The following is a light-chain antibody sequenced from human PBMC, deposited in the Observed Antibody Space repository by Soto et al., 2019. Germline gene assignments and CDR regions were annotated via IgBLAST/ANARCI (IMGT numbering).Light chain of an antibody. CDR1: QRISTY. CDR3: QQSYSLPHT. V-gene: IGKV1-39*01. Sequence: DIQMTQAPSSLSASVGDRVTITFRGSQRISTYFNWYQQKPGKAPNLLIFGSSTLHSGVPSRFSGSGSGTDFILTISSLQPEDFATYYCQQSYSLPHTFGQGTRLEIK. CDR2: GSS. J-gene: IGKJ5*01.